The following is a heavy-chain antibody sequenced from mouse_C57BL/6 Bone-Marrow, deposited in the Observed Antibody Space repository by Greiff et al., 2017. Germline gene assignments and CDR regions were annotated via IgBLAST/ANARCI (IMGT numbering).Heavy chain of an antibody. CDR2: IYPRSGNT. Sequence: QVQLQQSGAELARPGASVKLSCKASGYTFTSYGISWVKQRTGPGLEWIGEIYPRSGNTYYNEKFKGKATLTADKSSSTAYMELRSLTSEDSAVYFCARREDYAMDYWGQGTSVTVSS. J-gene: IGHJ4*01. CDR1: GYTFTSYG. V-gene: IGHV1-81*01. CDR3: ARREDYAMDY.